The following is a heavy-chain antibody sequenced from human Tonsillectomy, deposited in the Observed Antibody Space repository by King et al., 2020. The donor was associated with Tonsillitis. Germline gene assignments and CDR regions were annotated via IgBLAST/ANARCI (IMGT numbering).Heavy chain of an antibody. CDR1: GFTFSSYA. Sequence: VQLVESGGGVVQPGRSLRLSCAASGFTFSSYAMHWVRQAPGKGLEWVAVISYDGRSKHNADSVKGRFTISRDNSKNTVFLQMNSLRAEDTAVYYCARDKESGSFYGYFENWGQGALVTVSS. CDR2: ISYDGRSK. D-gene: IGHD1-26*01. CDR3: ARDKESGSFYGYFEN. J-gene: IGHJ4*02. V-gene: IGHV3-30*04.